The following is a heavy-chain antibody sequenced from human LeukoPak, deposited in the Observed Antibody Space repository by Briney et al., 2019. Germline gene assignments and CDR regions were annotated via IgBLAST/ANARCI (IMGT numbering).Heavy chain of an antibody. CDR3: ARDQDGSYPYYFDY. CDR1: GYTFTSYG. V-gene: IGHV1-18*01. Sequence: GASVKVSCKASGYTFTSYGISWVRQAPGQGLEWMGWISAYNGNTNYAQKFQGRVTMTRDMSTSTVYMELSSLRSEDTAVYYCARDQDGSYPYYFDYWGQGTLVTVSS. D-gene: IGHD1-26*01. CDR2: ISAYNGNT. J-gene: IGHJ4*02.